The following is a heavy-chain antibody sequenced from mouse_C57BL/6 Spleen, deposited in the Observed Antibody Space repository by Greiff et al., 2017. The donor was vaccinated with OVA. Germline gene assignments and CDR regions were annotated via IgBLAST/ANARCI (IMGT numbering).Heavy chain of an antibody. CDR1: GFNIKDYY. CDR3: ARLGRDGNFDV. D-gene: IGHD6-1*01. CDR2: IDPEDGET. Sequence: EVQLMESGAELVKPGASVKLSCTASGFNIKDYYMHWVKQRTEQGLEWIGRIDPEDGETKYAPNFQGKATITADTSSNTAYLQLSSLTSADTAVYYCARLGRDGNFDVWGTGTTVTVSS. V-gene: IGHV14-2*01. J-gene: IGHJ1*03.